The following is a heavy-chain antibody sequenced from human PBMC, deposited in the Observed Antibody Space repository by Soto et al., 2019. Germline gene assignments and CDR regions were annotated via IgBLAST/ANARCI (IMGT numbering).Heavy chain of an antibody. Sequence: SETLSLTCTVSGGSISSSSYYWGWIRQPPGKGLEWIGSIYYSGSTYYNPSLKSRVTISVDTSKNQFSLKLSSVTAADTAVYYCARGLGNDGNDAFDIWGQGTMVTVSS. D-gene: IGHD1-1*01. V-gene: IGHV4-39*01. CDR3: ARGLGNDGNDAFDI. CDR2: IYYSGST. CDR1: GGSISSSSYY. J-gene: IGHJ3*02.